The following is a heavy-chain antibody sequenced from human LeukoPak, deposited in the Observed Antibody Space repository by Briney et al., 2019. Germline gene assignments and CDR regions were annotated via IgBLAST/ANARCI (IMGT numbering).Heavy chain of an antibody. D-gene: IGHD6-19*01. CDR3: ARGRRERQWLVFRGPFDY. J-gene: IGHJ4*02. CDR2: INHSGST. V-gene: IGHV4-39*07. Sequence: SETLSLTCTVSGGSISGSSYYWSWIRQPPGKGLEWIGEINHSGSTNYNPSLKSRVTISVDTSKNQFSLKLSSVTAADTAVYYCARGRRERQWLVFRGPFDYWGQGTLVTVSS. CDR1: GGSISGSSYY.